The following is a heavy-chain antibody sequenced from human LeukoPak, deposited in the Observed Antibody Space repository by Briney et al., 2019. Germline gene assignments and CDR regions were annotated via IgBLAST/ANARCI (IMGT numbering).Heavy chain of an antibody. CDR3: ARDSGAAANDY. D-gene: IGHD6-13*01. CDR1: GGSLTNYY. V-gene: IGHV4-59*12. J-gene: IGHJ4*02. CDR2: IYYSGST. Sequence: SETLSLTCTVSGGSLTNYYWSWIRQPPGKGLDWIGHIYYSGSTNYNPSLKSRVTISLDTSKNQLSLTLSSVTAADTAVYYCARDSGAAANDYWGQGTLVTVSS.